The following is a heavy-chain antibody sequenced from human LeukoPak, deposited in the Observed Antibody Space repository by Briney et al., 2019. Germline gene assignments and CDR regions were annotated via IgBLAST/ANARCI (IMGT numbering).Heavy chain of an antibody. CDR1: GFTFDDYA. CDR2: ISWNSGSI. D-gene: IGHD2-2*01. Sequence: PGGSLRLSCAASGFTFDDYAMHWVRQAPGKGLEWVSGISWNSGSIGYADSVKGRFTISRDNAKNSLYLQTNSLRAEDTALYYCAKGYSSTSEFDYWGQGTLVTVSS. CDR3: AKGYSSTSEFDY. V-gene: IGHV3-9*01. J-gene: IGHJ4*02.